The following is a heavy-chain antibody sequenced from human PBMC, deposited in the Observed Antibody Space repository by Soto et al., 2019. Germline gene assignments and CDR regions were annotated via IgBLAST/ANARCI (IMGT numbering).Heavy chain of an antibody. CDR3: ARHLGFPGSTPGWFDP. V-gene: IGHV5-51*01. CDR1: GYSFPSYW. J-gene: IGHJ5*02. Sequence: GESLKISCKGSGYSFPSYWIVWVRQLPGKGLEWMGIIYPGDSDTRYSQSFQGQVTISADKSISPAYLQWSSLKASDTALYYCARHLGFPGSTPGWFDPWGQGTLVTFSS. D-gene: IGHD1-7*01. CDR2: IYPGDSDT.